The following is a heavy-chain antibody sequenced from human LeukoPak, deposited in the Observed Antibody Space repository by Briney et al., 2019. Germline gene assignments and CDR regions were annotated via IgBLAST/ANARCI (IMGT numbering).Heavy chain of an antibody. CDR1: GFTFSSYS. CDR2: ISSSSGTI. CDR3: ARGVGAADY. J-gene: IGHJ4*02. V-gene: IGHV3-48*01. Sequence: PGGSLRLSCAASGFTFSSYSMNWVRQAPGKGLEWVSYISSSSGTIYYADSVKGRFTISRDNAKNSLYLQMNSLRPEDTAVYYCARGVGAADYWGQGTLVTVSS. D-gene: IGHD1-26*01.